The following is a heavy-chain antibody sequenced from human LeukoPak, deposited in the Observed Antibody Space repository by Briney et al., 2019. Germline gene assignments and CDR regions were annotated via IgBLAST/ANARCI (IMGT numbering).Heavy chain of an antibody. J-gene: IGHJ6*03. CDR1: GGSISSYY. V-gene: IGHV4-59*01. CDR2: IYYSGST. Sequence: SETLSLTCNVSGGSISSYYWSWIRQPPGKGLEWIGYIYYSGSTNYNPSLKSRVTISVDMSKNQFSLKLTSVTAADTAVYYCARMGPPLRGVRYFYYMDVWGKGTTVTVSS. D-gene: IGHD3-10*01. CDR3: ARMGPPLRGVRYFYYMDV.